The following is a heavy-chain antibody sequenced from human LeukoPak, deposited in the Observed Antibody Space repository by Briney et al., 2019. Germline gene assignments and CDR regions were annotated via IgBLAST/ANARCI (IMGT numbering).Heavy chain of an antibody. CDR3: ARVSGSSGWYNGNEYFQH. CDR1: GYTFTGYY. CDR2: INPNSGGT. V-gene: IGHV1-2*02. J-gene: IGHJ1*01. Sequence: GASVKVSCKASGYTFTGYYMHWVRQAPGQGLEWMGWINPNSGGTNYAQKFQGRVTMTRDTSISTAYMELSRLRSDDTAVYYCARVSGSSGWYNGNEYFQHWGQGTLVTVSS. D-gene: IGHD6-19*01.